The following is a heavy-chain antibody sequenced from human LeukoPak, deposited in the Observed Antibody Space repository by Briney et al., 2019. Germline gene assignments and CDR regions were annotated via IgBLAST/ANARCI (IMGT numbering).Heavy chain of an antibody. J-gene: IGHJ4*02. CDR2: FDPEEGET. D-gene: IGHD4-11*01. Sequence: ASVTVSCKVSVCTLTELSMHWLRQAPGKALEWVGSFDPEEGETIYAEKFQGRVTVTEDTSTDTAYMELSSLRSEDTAVYYCATDGGRSNSVTNYWGEGTLVTVSS. V-gene: IGHV1-24*01. CDR1: VCTLTELS. CDR3: ATDGGRSNSVTNY.